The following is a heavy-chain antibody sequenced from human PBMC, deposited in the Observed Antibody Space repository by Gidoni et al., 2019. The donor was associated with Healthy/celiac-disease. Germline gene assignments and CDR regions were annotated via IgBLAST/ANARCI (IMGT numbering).Heavy chain of an antibody. V-gene: IGHV4-39*01. D-gene: IGHD3-9*01. CDR1: GGSISSSSYY. Sequence: QLQLQESGPGLVKPSETLSLTCTVSGGSISSSSYYWGWIRQPPGKGLEWIGSIYYSGSTYYNPSLKSRVTISVDTSKNQFSLKLSSVTAADTAVYYCARLYYDILTGYFSSGAFDIWGQGTMVTVSS. CDR3: ARLYYDILTGYFSSGAFDI. CDR2: IYYSGST. J-gene: IGHJ3*02.